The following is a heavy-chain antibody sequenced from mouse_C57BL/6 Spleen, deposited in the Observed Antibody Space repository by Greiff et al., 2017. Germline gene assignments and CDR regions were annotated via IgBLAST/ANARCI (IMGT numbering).Heavy chain of an antibody. J-gene: IGHJ3*01. Sequence: QVHVKQPGPELVKPGASVKISCKASGYAFSSSWMNWVKQRPGKGLEWIGRIYPGDGDPNYNGTFKGKATLTADKSSSTAYMQLSSLPSADSAVYFCTRESNSNSWFDYWGQGTLVTVSA. CDR1: GYAFSSSW. CDR2: IYPGDGDP. V-gene: IGHV1-82*01. CDR3: TRESNSNSWFDY. D-gene: IGHD2-5*01.